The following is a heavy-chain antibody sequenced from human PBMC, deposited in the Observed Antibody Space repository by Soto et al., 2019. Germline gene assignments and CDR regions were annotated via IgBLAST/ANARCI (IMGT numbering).Heavy chain of an antibody. CDR3: AFPXITMVRGVIRYYYYGMDV. CDR1: GYTLTELS. Sequence: GASVKVSCKVSGYTLTELSMHWVRQAPGKGLEWMGGFDPEDGETIYAQKFQGRVTMTEDTSTDTAYMELSSLRSEDTAVYYCAFPXITMVRGVIRYYYYGMDVWGQGTTVTVSS. V-gene: IGHV1-24*01. CDR2: FDPEDGET. D-gene: IGHD3-10*01. J-gene: IGHJ6*02.